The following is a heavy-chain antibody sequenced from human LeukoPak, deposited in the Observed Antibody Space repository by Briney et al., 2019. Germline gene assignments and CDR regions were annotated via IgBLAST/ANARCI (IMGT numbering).Heavy chain of an antibody. CDR1: GFKFSSNW. CDR3: AREGPSVTPYY. D-gene: IGHD4-17*01. V-gene: IGHV3-7*01. CDR2: IKQDGSEK. Sequence: GGSLRVSSAASGFKFSSNWMSWGPPAPGEGLEWVANIKQDGSEKYYVDSVKGRFTISRDNAKNSLYLQMNSLRAEDTAVYYCAREGPSVTPYYWGQGTLVTVSS. J-gene: IGHJ4*02.